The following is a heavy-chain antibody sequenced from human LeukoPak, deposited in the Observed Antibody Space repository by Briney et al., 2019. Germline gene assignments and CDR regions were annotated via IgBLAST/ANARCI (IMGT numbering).Heavy chain of an antibody. CDR1: GASISSYY. CDR2: LSYSGST. Sequence: SETLSLTCAVSGASISSYYWSWIRQPPGKGLEWIGYLSYSGSTDSNPSLKSRVTISVDTSKNQFSLRLSSVTAADTAVYYCAKSPGWLDPWGQGTLVTVSS. V-gene: IGHV4-59*08. J-gene: IGHJ5*02. CDR3: AKSPGWLDP.